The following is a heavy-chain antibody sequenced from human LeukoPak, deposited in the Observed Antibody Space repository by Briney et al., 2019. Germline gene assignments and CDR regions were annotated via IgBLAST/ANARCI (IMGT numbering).Heavy chain of an antibody. Sequence: SETLSLTCTVSGGSISSGGYYWSWIRQHPGKGLEWIGYIYYSGSTYYNPSLKSRVTISVDTSKNQYSLKLSSVTAADTAVYYCAREGYTGYEGWFDPWGQGTLVTVSS. V-gene: IGHV4-31*03. CDR1: GGSISSGGYY. CDR2: IYYSGST. D-gene: IGHD5-12*01. J-gene: IGHJ5*02. CDR3: AREGYTGYEGWFDP.